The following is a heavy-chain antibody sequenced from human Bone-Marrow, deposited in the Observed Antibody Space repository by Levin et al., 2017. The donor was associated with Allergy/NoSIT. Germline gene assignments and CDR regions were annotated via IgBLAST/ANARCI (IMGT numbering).Heavy chain of an antibody. CDR2: ISDDGTTT. D-gene: IGHD3-22*01. CDR1: GFTFSNYW. CDR3: AREPYYPYYFDY. J-gene: IGHJ4*02. Sequence: RPGGSLRLSCAASGFTFSNYWMHWVRQGPGKGLVWVSRISDDGTTTYYADSVKGRFTVSRDNAKNTLYLEMNSLRAEDTAVYYCAREPYYPYYFDYWGQGTLVTVSS. V-gene: IGHV3-74*01.